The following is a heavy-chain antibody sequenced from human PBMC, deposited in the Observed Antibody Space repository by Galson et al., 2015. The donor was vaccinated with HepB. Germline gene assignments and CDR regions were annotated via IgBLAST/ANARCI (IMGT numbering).Heavy chain of an antibody. V-gene: IGHV3-11*05. CDR2: ISNSGSYT. Sequence: SLRLSCAASGFTFRDSYMTWIRQTPGKGLDWVSYISNSGSYTNYADSARGRFTISRDNGNNSLFLQMNSWRVEDTAVYYCARGKNGRYFGVSHRGQGILVAVSS. D-gene: IGHD1-26*01. CDR3: ARGKNGRYFGVSH. J-gene: IGHJ4*02. CDR1: GFTFRDSY.